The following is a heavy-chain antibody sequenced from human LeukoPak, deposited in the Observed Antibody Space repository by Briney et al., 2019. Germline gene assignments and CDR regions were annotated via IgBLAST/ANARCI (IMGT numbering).Heavy chain of an antibody. D-gene: IGHD1-1*01. J-gene: IGHJ6*02. Sequence: PGGSLRLSCAASGFTFSSYAMHWVRQAPGKGLEYVSGISMNGCTTYHANSVKGRFTISRDNSKNTLYLQMGSLRTEDMAVYHCARWYNSLDIWGQGTTVTVSS. V-gene: IGHV3-64*01. CDR3: ARWYNSLDI. CDR1: GFTFSSYA. CDR2: ISMNGCTT.